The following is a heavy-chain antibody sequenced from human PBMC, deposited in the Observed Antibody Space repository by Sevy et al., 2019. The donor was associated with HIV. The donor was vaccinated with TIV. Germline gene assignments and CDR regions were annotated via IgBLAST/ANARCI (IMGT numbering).Heavy chain of an antibody. CDR3: AREGDLRYFDF. V-gene: IGHV3-11*01. J-gene: IGHJ2*01. D-gene: IGHD3-10*01. CDR2: IGNSGSTI. CDR1: KFTFSDYY. Sequence: GGSLRLSCASSKFTFSDYYMSWIRQAPGKGLEWVSYIGNSGSTIYYADSVKGRFTISRDNAQSSMYLQMNRLRAEDTAVYYCAREGDLRYFDFWGRGTLVTVSS.